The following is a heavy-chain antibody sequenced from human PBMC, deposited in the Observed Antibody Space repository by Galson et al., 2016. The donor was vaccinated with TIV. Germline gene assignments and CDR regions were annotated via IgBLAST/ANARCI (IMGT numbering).Heavy chain of an antibody. CDR1: GYTFTNYY. D-gene: IGHD1-26*01. Sequence: SVKVSCKASGYTFTNYYLHWVRQVPGQTLEWMGWIDPNSGGTEYAQKFQGRITMTRDKSIGTAYMELNRLRSDDTALYFCARSERGSYTGFDYWGRGTLGTVSS. CDR3: ARSERGSYTGFDY. J-gene: IGHJ4*02. CDR2: IDPNSGGT. V-gene: IGHV1-2*02.